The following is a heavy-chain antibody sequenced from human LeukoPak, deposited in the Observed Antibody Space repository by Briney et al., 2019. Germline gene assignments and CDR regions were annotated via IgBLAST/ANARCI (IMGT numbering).Heavy chain of an antibody. D-gene: IGHD2-15*01. CDR2: LTSSSSTI. V-gene: IGHV3-48*02. CDR3: ARNTVGAADFDY. CDR1: GFTFSSYE. Sequence: GGSLRLSCAASGFTFSSYEMNWVRQAPGKGLEWISYLTSSSSTIYYADSVRGRFTISRDNAKNSVYLQMNSLRDEDTAVYYCARNTVGAADFDYWGQGTLVTVSS. J-gene: IGHJ4*02.